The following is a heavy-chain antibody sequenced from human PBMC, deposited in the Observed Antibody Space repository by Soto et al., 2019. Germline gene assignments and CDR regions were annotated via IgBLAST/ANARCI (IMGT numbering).Heavy chain of an antibody. CDR2: ISSSSSYI. Sequence: EVQLVESGGGLDKPGGSLRLSCAASGFTFSSYSMNWVRQAPGKGLEWVSSISSSSSYIYYADSVKGRFTISRDNAKNSLYLQMNSLRAEDTAVYYCARDSGCSSTSCYIPYYYYGMDVWGQGTTVTVSS. CDR1: GFTFSSYS. V-gene: IGHV3-21*01. CDR3: ARDSGCSSTSCYIPYYYYGMDV. D-gene: IGHD2-2*02. J-gene: IGHJ6*02.